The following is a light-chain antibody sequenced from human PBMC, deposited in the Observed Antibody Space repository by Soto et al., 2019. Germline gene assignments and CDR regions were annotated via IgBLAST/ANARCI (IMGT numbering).Light chain of an antibody. V-gene: IGKV1-33*01. CDR2: DAS. CDR1: ESISSH. CDR3: QQYDNFPRAIN. J-gene: IGKJ5*01. Sequence: DIQMTQSPSSLSASVVDRVTITCRASESISSHLNWYQQKPGKAPKLLIYDASNLETGVPSRFSGSGSGTDFTFTISSLQPEDIATYYCQQYDNFPRAINVGQGTRLEIK.